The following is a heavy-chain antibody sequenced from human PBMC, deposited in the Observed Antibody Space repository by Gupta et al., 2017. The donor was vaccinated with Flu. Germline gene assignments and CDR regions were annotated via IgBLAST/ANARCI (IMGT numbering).Heavy chain of an antibody. Sequence: EVQLVESGGGLVQPGGSLSLSCAASGFTFSSYWMSWVRQAPGKGLEWVANIKQDGSEKYYVDSVKGRFTISRDNAKNSLYLQMNSLRAEDTAVYYCARAIFYDILTGGLFDPWGQGTLVTVSS. CDR3: ARAIFYDILTGGLFDP. CDR2: IKQDGSEK. D-gene: IGHD3-9*01. J-gene: IGHJ5*02. V-gene: IGHV3-7*01. CDR1: GFTFSSYW.